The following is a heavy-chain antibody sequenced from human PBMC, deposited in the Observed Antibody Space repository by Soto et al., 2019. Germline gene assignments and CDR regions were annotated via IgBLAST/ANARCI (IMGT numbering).Heavy chain of an antibody. CDR2: INHSGST. D-gene: IGHD4-17*01. CDR1: GGSFSGYY. Sequence: SETLSLTCAVYGGSFSGYYWSWIRQPPGKGLEWIGEINHSGSTNYNPSLKSRVTISVDTSKNQFSLKLSSVTAADTAVYYCAGGPTVKGNPFDYWGQGTLVTVSS. CDR3: AGGPTVKGNPFDY. V-gene: IGHV4-34*01. J-gene: IGHJ4*02.